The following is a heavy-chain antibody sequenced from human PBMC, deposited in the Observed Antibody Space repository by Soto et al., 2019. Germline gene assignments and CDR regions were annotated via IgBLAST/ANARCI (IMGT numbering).Heavy chain of an antibody. J-gene: IGHJ4*02. V-gene: IGHV1-3*01. CDR2: INAGNGNT. D-gene: IGHD3-10*01. CDR1: GYTFTGFA. Sequence: QVQLVQSGAEVKKPGASVKVSCKASGYTFTGFALHWVRQAPGQRLEWMGWINAGNGNTRYSQKFQGRVSITSDTSATTAYMELSSMRAEDTAVYYCAGESLWFGELLSYFDYWGQGTLVTVSS. CDR3: AGESLWFGELLSYFDY.